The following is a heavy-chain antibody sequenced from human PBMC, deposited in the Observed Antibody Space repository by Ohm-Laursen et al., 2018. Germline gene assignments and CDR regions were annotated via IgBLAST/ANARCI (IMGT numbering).Heavy chain of an antibody. D-gene: IGHD3-22*01. CDR3: ARGYLKEVIISNRYNWFDP. Sequence: SVNVSCKASGYTITDSYIHWVRQAPGQGLEWMGWIKSNRGDTKYAQKFEGRVTMTRDTSIGTAYMELTRLTSDDTAVYYCARGYLKEVIISNRYNWFDPWGQGTLVTVSS. CDR1: GYTITDSY. J-gene: IGHJ5*02. CDR2: IKSNRGDT. V-gene: IGHV1-2*02.